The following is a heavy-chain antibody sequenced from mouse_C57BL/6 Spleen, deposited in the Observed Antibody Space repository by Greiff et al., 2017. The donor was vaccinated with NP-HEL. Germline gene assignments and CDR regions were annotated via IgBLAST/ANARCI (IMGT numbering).Heavy chain of an antibody. D-gene: IGHD1-1*01. CDR3: AGCGGTTVVGRDYFDY. CDR2: INPNNGGT. CDR1: GYTFTDYY. Sequence: EVQLQQPGPELVKPGASVKMSCKASGYTFTDYYMNWVKQSHGKSLEWIGDINPNNGGTSYNQKFKGKATLTVDKSSSTAYMELRSLTSEDSAVYYCAGCGGTTVVGRDYFDYWGQGTTLTVSS. J-gene: IGHJ2*01. V-gene: IGHV1-26*01.